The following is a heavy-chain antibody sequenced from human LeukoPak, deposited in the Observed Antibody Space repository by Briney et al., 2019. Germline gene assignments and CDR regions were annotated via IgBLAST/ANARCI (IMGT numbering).Heavy chain of an antibody. J-gene: IGHJ6*04. V-gene: IGHV4-59*01. CDR2: IYASGST. D-gene: IGHD3-10*01. CDR1: GGSINSYY. CDR3: ARAIITVVRGVIYYYGMDV. Sequence: SETLSLTCTVSGGSINSYYWSWIRQPPRKGLEWIGYIYASGSTNYNPSLKSRVTISVDTSKNQFSLKLSSLIAADTAVYYCARAIITVVRGVIYYYGMDVWGKGTTVTVSS.